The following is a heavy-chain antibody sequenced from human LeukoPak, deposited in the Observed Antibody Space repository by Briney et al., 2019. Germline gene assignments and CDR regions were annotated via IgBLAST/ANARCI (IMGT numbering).Heavy chain of an antibody. Sequence: SETLSLTCTVSGGSISSGDYYWSWIRQPPGKGLEWIGYIYYSGSTYYNPSLKSRVTISVDTSKNQFSLKLSSVTAAVTAVYYCARDRDNWFDPWGQGTLVTVSS. J-gene: IGHJ5*02. CDR3: ARDRDNWFDP. CDR2: IYYSGST. D-gene: IGHD3-10*01. CDR1: GGSISSGDYY. V-gene: IGHV4-30-4*08.